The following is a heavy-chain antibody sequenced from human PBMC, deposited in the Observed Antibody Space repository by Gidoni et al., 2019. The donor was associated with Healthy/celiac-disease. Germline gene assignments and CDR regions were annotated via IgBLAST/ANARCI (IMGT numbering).Heavy chain of an antibody. CDR2: IYHSGST. J-gene: IGHJ3*02. Sequence: QVQLQESGPGLVKPSGTLSLTCAVSGGSISRRNWWCWVRQPPGKGLEWIGEIYHSGSTNYNPSLKSRVTISVDKSKNQFSLKLSSVTAADTAVYYCARREAMITFGGVIVSEAFDIWGQGTMVTVSS. CDR1: GGSISRRNW. V-gene: IGHV4-4*02. D-gene: IGHD3-16*02. CDR3: ARREAMITFGGVIVSEAFDI.